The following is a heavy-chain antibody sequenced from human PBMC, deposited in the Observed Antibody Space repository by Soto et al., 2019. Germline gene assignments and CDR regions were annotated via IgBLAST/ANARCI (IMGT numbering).Heavy chain of an antibody. J-gene: IGHJ6*02. V-gene: IGHV1-18*01. CDR2: ISAYNGNT. D-gene: IGHD3-3*01. Sequence: ASVKVSCKASGYTFTSYGISWVRQAPGQGLEWMGWISAYNGNTNYAQKLQGRVTMTTDTSTSTAYMELRSLRSDDTAMYYCARGLKSDFWSGLPIAGVGYGMDVWG. CDR1: GYTFTSYG. CDR3: ARGLKSDFWSGLPIAGVGYGMDV.